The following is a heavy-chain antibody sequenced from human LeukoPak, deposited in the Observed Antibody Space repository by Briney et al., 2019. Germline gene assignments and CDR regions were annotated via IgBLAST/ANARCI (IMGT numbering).Heavy chain of an antibody. J-gene: IGHJ4*02. V-gene: IGHV1-69*05. CDR2: IIPIFGTA. Sequence: SVKVSCKASGGTFSSYAISWVRQAPGQGLEWMGRIIPIFGTANYAQKFQGRVTSTTDESTSKAYMELSSLRSEDTAVYYCARTAQYSSSYPYYFDYWGQGTLVTVSS. CDR3: ARTAQYSSSYPYYFDY. D-gene: IGHD3-22*01. CDR1: GGTFSSYA.